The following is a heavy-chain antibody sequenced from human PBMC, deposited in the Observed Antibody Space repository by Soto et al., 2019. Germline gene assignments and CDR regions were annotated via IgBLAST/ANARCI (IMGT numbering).Heavy chain of an antibody. CDR1: GYTFTSYY. V-gene: IGHV1-46*03. CDR3: ARVVRAAAIFFLKKSYYMDV. J-gene: IGHJ6*03. D-gene: IGHD2-2*01. CDR2: INPSGGST. Sequence: QVQLVQSGAEVKKPGASVKVSCKASGYTFTSYYMHWVRQAPGQGLEWMGIINPSGGSTSYAQKFQGRVTMTRDTSTSTVYMELSSLRSEDTAVYYCARVVRAAAIFFLKKSYYMDVWGKGTTVTVSS.